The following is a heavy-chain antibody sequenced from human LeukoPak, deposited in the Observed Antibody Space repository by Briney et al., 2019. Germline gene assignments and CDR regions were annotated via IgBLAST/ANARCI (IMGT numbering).Heavy chain of an antibody. D-gene: IGHD2-2*01. J-gene: IGHJ6*02. V-gene: IGHV1-69*06. Sequence: SVKVSCKTSGGTFNNYAISWVRQAPGQGLEWMGGIIPIFGTANYAQKFQGRVTMTEDTSTDTAYMELSSLRSEDTAVYYCATESYCSSTSCYGTQDYYYGMDVWGQGTTVTVSS. CDR2: IIPIFGTA. CDR1: GGTFNNYA. CDR3: ATESYCSSTSCYGTQDYYYGMDV.